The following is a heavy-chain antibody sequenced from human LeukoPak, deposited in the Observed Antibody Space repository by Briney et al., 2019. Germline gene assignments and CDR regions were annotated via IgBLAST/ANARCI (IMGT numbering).Heavy chain of an antibody. D-gene: IGHD3-22*01. CDR1: GGSISSSSYY. J-gene: IGHJ4*02. CDR3: ARLAYYYDSSDYCYYFDY. V-gene: IGHV4-39*01. Sequence: SETLSLTCTVSGGSISSSSYYWGWIRQPPGKGLEWIGSIYYSGSTYYNPSLKSRVTISVDTSKNQFSLKLSSVTAADTAVYYCARLAYYYDSSDYCYYFDYWGQGTLVTVSS. CDR2: IYYSGST.